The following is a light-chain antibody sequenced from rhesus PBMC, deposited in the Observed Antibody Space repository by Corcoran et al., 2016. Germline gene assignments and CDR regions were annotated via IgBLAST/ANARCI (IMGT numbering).Light chain of an antibody. CDR2: GAS. J-gene: IGKJ2*01. CDR3: QQYSHWPYS. Sequence: EIVLTQSPATLSLSPGERATLSCRASQSVRSSLAWYQQKPEQAPRLLIYGASSRATGTPDRFSGSGSGTDFTLTISSLVPEIFAVYYCQQYSHWPYSFGQWTKVKIK. CDR1: QSVRSS. V-gene: IGKV3-42*03.